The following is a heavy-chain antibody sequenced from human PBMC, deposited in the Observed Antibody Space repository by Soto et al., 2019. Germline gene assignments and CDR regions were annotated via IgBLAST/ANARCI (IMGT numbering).Heavy chain of an antibody. D-gene: IGHD5-12*01. V-gene: IGHV1-69*13. CDR3: ARSGVDPFLRNPIDY. CDR2: IIPIFGTA. J-gene: IGHJ4*02. Sequence: ASVKVSCKASGGTFSSYAISWVRQAPGQGLEWMGGIIPIFGTANYAQKFQGRVTITADESTSTAYMELSSLRSEDTAVYYCARSGVDPFLRNPIDYWGQGTLVTVSS. CDR1: GGTFSSYA.